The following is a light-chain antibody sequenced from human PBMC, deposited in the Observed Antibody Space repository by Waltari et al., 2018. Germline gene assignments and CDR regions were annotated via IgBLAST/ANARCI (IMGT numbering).Light chain of an antibody. CDR1: SSNIGNNY. CDR2: NNN. Sequence: QSVLTQPASVSAAPGQKVTIPCSGRSSNIGNNYVSWYQHVPGTAPKALIYNNNKRPSGIPDRFSGSKSGTSATLGITGLQTGDEADYYCGAWDSSLNSLVFGGGTKVTVL. V-gene: IGLV1-51*01. J-gene: IGLJ2*01. CDR3: GAWDSSLNSLV.